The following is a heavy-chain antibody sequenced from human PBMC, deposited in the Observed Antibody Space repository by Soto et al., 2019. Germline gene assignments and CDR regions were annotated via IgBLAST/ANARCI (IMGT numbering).Heavy chain of an antibody. CDR1: GGSFSGYY. CDR3: VRGRCSAPYCYSSFDT. J-gene: IGHJ4*02. V-gene: IGHV4-34*01. D-gene: IGHD2-15*01. Sequence: QVQLQQWGAGLLKPSETLSLTCAVYGGSFSGYYWSWIRQPPGKGLEWIGEIDHSGSTNYNPSLKSRVTMSADTSKGQFSLKLSAVTAAETAVYYCVRGRCSAPYCYSSFDTWGQGTLVTVSS. CDR2: IDHSGST.